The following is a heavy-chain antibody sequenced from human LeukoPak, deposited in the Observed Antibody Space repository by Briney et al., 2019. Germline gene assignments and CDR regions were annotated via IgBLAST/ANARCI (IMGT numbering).Heavy chain of an antibody. CDR2: IRSKAYNDAT. CDR1: GFRFSGSS. CDR3: TRPDAGNYYPY. V-gene: IGHV3-73*01. D-gene: IGHD1-26*01. J-gene: IGHJ4*02. Sequence: QPGGSLRLSCAASGFRFSGSSIHWVRQASGKGLEWIGRIRSKAYNDATAYTASVKGRFIISRDDSENMAYLQMNSLETEDTAMYYCTRPDAGNYYPYWGQGAQVTVSS.